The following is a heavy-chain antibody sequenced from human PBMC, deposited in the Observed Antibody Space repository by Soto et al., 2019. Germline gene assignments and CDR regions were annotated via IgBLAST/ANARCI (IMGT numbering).Heavy chain of an antibody. D-gene: IGHD3-10*01. CDR2: IGTAGDT. J-gene: IGHJ6*03. V-gene: IGHV3-13*01. Sequence: GGSLRLSCAASGFTFSSYDMHWVRQATGKGLEWVSAIGTAGDTYYPGSVKGRFTISRENAKNSLYLQMNSLRAGDTAVYYCERGRYYYGSNYYMDVWGKGTTVTVSS. CDR3: ERGRYYYGSNYYMDV. CDR1: GFTFSSYD.